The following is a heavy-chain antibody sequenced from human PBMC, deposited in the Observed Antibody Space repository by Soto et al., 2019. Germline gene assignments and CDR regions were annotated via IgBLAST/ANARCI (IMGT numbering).Heavy chain of an antibody. CDR1: GFMFSSAW. Sequence: EVQVVESGGDLVKPGGSLRLSCVTSGFMFSSAWMNWVRQAPGKGLEWVGRIKSKRDGGARDYAEPVKGRFSISRDDSKNTVVLQMNSLRAEDTAVYYCVEGWNDFWGQGNLVTVSS. D-gene: IGHD1-1*01. CDR2: IKSKRDGGAR. CDR3: VEGWNDF. V-gene: IGHV3-15*01. J-gene: IGHJ4*02.